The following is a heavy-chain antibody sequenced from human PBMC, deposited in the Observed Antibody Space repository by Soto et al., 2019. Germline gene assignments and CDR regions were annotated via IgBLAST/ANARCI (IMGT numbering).Heavy chain of an antibody. Sequence: GGSLRLSCAASGFTFSSYWMHWVRQAPGKGLVWVSRINSDGSSTSYADSVKGRFTISRDNAKNTLYLQMNSLRAEDTAVYYCASLYYDILNGYRDYWGQGTLVTVS. CDR2: INSDGSST. V-gene: IGHV3-74*01. CDR1: GFTFSSYW. J-gene: IGHJ4*02. CDR3: ASLYYDILNGYRDY. D-gene: IGHD3-9*01.